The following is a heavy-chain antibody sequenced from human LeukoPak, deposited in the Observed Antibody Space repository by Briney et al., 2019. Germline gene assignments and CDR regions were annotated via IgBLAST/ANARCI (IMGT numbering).Heavy chain of an antibody. V-gene: IGHV1-46*01. CDR2: INPSGCST. CDR3: AREGPLAENEAGSTFDI. Sequence: GSSVQVSCKASGCTLTSYYMHWVRQPPGQGLEWMGIINPSGCSTSYAQKFQGRVTMTRDMSTSTVYMELSSLRSEDTAVYYCAREGPLAENEAGSTFDIWGQGTMVTVSS. J-gene: IGHJ3*02. CDR1: GCTLTSYY. D-gene: IGHD2-2*01.